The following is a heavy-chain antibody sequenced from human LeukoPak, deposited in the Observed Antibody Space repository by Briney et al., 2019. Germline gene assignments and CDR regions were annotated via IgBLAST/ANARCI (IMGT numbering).Heavy chain of an antibody. CDR1: GGTFSSYA. CDR3: ATLSGSPSYYYGMDV. J-gene: IGHJ6*02. CDR2: IIPILGIA. Sequence: SVKVSCKASGGTFSSYAISWVRQAPGQGLEWMGRIIPILGIANYAQKFQGRVTITADKSTSTAYMVLSSLRSEDTAVYYCATLSGSPSYYYGMDVWGQGTTVTVSS. D-gene: IGHD1-26*01. V-gene: IGHV1-69*04.